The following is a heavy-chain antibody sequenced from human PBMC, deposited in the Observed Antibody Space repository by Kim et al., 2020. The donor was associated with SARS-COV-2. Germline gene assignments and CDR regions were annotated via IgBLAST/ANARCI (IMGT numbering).Heavy chain of an antibody. J-gene: IGHJ3*02. D-gene: IGHD4-17*01. Sequence: ADAVKGRFTSPRDNAKNSWYLQMNSLRDEDTAVYYCARDWDYGDFYALDIWGQGTMVTVSS. V-gene: IGHV3-48*02. CDR3: ARDWDYGDFYALDI.